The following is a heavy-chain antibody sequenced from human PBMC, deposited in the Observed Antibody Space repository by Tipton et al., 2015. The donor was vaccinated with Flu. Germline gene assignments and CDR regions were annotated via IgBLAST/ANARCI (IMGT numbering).Heavy chain of an antibody. CDR1: GFDFSVYG. J-gene: IGHJ6*02. CDR3: ARDEGVVNYYFGMDV. Sequence: SLRLSCKTSGFDFSVYGMHWVRQAPGKGLEWVAVIWYDGSNEHYADSVKGRFIISRDNSKKTLNLQMNNLRVEDTAIYYCARDEGVVNYYFGMDVWGQGTTVTVSS. CDR2: IWYDGSNE. V-gene: IGHV3-33*01.